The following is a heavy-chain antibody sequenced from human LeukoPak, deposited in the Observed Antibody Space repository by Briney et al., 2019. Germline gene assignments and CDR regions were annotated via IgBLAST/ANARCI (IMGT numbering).Heavy chain of an antibody. Sequence: SETLSLTCTVSGGSISSSSYYWGWIRQPPGKGLEWIGSIYYSGSTYYNPSLKSRVTISVDTSKNQFSLKLSSVTAADTAVYYCVGDMGCSYGSKIDYWGQGTLVTVSS. CDR2: IYYSGST. CDR1: GGSISSSSYY. CDR3: VGDMGCSYGSKIDY. D-gene: IGHD5-18*01. J-gene: IGHJ4*02. V-gene: IGHV4-39*01.